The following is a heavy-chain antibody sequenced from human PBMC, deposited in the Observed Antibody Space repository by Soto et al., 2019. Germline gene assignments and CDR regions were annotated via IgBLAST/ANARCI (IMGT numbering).Heavy chain of an antibody. CDR2: IYYSGST. CDR1: GGSICSGDYY. J-gene: IGHJ4*02. D-gene: IGHD4-17*01. Sequence: PSETLSLTCTVSGGSICSGDYYWRWIRQPPGKGLEWIGYIYYSGSTYYNPSLKSRVTISVDTSKNQFSLKLSSVTAADTAVYYCARDGYGDYGSDYWGQGTLVTVSS. CDR3: ARDGYGDYGSDY. V-gene: IGHV4-30-4*01.